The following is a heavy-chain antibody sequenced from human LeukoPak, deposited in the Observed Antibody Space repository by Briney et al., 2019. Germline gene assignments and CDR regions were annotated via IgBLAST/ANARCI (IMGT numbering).Heavy chain of an antibody. CDR3: ARCPGRGRAFDI. CDR1: GYTFTSYD. V-gene: IGHV1-8*01. D-gene: IGHD1-26*01. J-gene: IGHJ3*02. CDR2: MNPNSGNT. Sequence: GASVKVSCKATGYTFTSYDINWVRQATGQGVEWMGSMNPNSGNTGYAQKFQGRVTMTRNTSISTAYMELSSLRSEDTAVYYCARCPGRGRAFDIWGQGTMVTVSS.